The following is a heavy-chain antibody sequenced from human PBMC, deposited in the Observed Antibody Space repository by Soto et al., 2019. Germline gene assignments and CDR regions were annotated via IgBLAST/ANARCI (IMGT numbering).Heavy chain of an antibody. J-gene: IGHJ6*02. V-gene: IGHV4-59*01. CDR3: ARDRSVPYYYYGTDV. D-gene: IGHD6-25*01. CDR2: IYYSGST. Sequence: ASEPLSLTCTASGGSISSYYWSWIRQPAGRGLEWMGYIYYSGSTNYNPSLKSRVTISVDTSKNQFSLKLSSGTAADTAVYYCARDRSVPYYYYGTDVWGQGTTVTVSS. CDR1: GGSISSYY.